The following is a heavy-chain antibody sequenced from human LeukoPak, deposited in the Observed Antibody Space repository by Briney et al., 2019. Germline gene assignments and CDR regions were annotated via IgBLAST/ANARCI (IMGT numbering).Heavy chain of an antibody. CDR2: ISGSGGST. D-gene: IGHD6-13*01. CDR3: AKPPGAAAVPFDY. CDR1: GFTFSSYS. J-gene: IGHJ4*02. Sequence: GGSLRLSCAASGFTFSSYSMNWVRQAPGKGLEWVSAISGSGGSTYYADSVKGRFTISRDNSKNTLYLQMNSLRAEDTAVYYCAKPPGAAAVPFDYWGQGTLVTVSS. V-gene: IGHV3-23*01.